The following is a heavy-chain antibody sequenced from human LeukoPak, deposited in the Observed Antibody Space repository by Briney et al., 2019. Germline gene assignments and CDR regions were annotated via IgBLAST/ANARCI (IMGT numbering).Heavy chain of an antibody. J-gene: IGHJ4*02. CDR3: ARVGTYYDILAGYYSTYFDY. CDR2: INWNGGST. D-gene: IGHD3-9*01. CDR1: GFTFDDYG. V-gene: IGHV3-20*04. Sequence: GGSLRLSCAASGFTFDDYGMSWVRQAPGKGLEWVSGINWNGGSTGYADSVKGRFTISRDDAKNSLYLQMNSLRAEDTALYYCARVGTYYDILAGYYSTYFDYWGQGTLVTVSS.